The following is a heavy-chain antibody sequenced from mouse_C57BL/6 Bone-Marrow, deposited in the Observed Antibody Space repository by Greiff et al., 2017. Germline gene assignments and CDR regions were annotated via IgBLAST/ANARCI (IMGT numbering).Heavy chain of an antibody. V-gene: IGHV1-81*01. Sequence: QVQLQQSGAELARPGASVKLSCKASGYTFTSYGISWVKQRPGQGLEWIGEIYPRSGNTYYNEKFKGKATLTADKSSSTAYMELRSLTSEDSVVYFVARSGNDYSWFAYWGQGTLVTVSA. CDR3: ARSGNDYSWFAY. J-gene: IGHJ3*01. D-gene: IGHD2-4*01. CDR2: IYPRSGNT. CDR1: GYTFTSYG.